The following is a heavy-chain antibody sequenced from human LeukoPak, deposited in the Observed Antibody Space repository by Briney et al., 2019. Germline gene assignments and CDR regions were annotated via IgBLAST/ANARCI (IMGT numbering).Heavy chain of an antibody. J-gene: IGHJ4*02. CDR1: GGSISSHY. Sequence: SETLSLTCTVSGGSISSHYLSWIRQPPGKGLEWIGYIYYSGSTNYNPSLKSRVTISVDTSKNQFSLKLSSVTAADTAVYYCAREISGGGSYYDYWGQGTLVTVSS. V-gene: IGHV4-59*11. CDR3: AREISGGGSYYDY. D-gene: IGHD1-26*01. CDR2: IYYSGST.